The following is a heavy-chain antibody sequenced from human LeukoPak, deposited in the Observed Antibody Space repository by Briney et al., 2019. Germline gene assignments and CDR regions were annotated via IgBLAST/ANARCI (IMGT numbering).Heavy chain of an antibody. CDR1: GFTFSSYA. CDR3: ASWELQRAFYYY. Sequence: GGSLRLSCAASGFTFSSYAMRWVRQAPGKGLEWVSAISGSGGSTYYADSVKGRFTISRDNSKNTLYLQMNSLRAEDTAVYYCASWELQRAFYYYWGQGTLVTVSS. CDR2: ISGSGGST. D-gene: IGHD1-26*01. V-gene: IGHV3-23*01. J-gene: IGHJ4*02.